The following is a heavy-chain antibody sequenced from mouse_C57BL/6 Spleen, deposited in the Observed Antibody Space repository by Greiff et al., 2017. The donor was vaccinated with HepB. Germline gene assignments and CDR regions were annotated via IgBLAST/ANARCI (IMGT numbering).Heavy chain of an antibody. CDR2: ISDGGSYT. CDR1: GFTFSSYA. D-gene: IGHD2-4*01. Sequence: DVMLVESGGGLVKPGGSLKLSCAASGFTFSSYAMSWVRQTPVKRLEWVATISDGGSYTYYPDNVKGRFTISRDNAKNNLYLQMSHLKSEDTAMYYCARVYRDYDVFAYWGQGTLVTVSA. V-gene: IGHV5-4*03. CDR3: ARVYRDYDVFAY. J-gene: IGHJ3*01.